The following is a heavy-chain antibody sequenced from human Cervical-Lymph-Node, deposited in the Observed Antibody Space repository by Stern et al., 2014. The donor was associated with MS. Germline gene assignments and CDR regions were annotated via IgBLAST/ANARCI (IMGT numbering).Heavy chain of an antibody. V-gene: IGHV5-51*01. J-gene: IGHJ3*02. CDR3: ARPWGFGELRDAFDI. Sequence: EVQLVESGAEVKKPGESLKISCKGSGYSFTSYWIGWVRQMPGKGLEWMGIIYPGDSDTRYSPSFQGKVTISADKSISTAYLQWSSLKASDTAMYYCARPWGFGELRDAFDIWGQGTMVTVSS. CDR2: IYPGDSDT. D-gene: IGHD3-10*01. CDR1: GYSFTSYW.